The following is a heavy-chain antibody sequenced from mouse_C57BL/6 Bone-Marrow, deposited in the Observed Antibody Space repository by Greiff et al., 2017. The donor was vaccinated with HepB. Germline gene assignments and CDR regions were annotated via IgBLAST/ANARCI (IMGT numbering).Heavy chain of an antibody. CDR2: IDPSDSYT. CDR1: GYTFTSYW. J-gene: IGHJ1*03. Sequence: QVQLQQSGAELVRPGTSVKLSCKASGYTFTSYWMHWVKQRPGQGLEWIGVIDPSDSYTNYNQKFKGKATLTVDTSSSTAYMQLSSLTSEDSAVYYCARSTTVVATRYFDVWGTGTTVTVSS. D-gene: IGHD1-1*01. V-gene: IGHV1-59*01. CDR3: ARSTTVVATRYFDV.